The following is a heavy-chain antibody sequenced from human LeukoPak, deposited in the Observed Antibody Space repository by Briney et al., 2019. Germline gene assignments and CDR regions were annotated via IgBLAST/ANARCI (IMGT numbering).Heavy chain of an antibody. CDR3: ARSPNWNYALDY. D-gene: IGHD1-7*01. Sequence: AGGSLRLSCAASGFTFSSYSMNWVRQAPGKGLEWVSSISSSSSYIYYADSVKGRFTISRDNAKNSLYLQMNSLRAEDTAVYYCARSPNWNYALDYWGQGTLVTVSS. CDR2: ISSSSSYI. V-gene: IGHV3-21*01. CDR1: GFTFSSYS. J-gene: IGHJ4*02.